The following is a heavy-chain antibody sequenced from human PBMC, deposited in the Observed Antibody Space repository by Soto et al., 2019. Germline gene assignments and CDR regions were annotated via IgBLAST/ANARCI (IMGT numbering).Heavy chain of an antibody. J-gene: IGHJ4*02. CDR1: GFTFSSYA. CDR3: AKDHRDLSYYYDSSGENNFDY. Sequence: EVQLLESGGGLVQPGGSLRLSCAASGFTFSSYAMSWVRQAPGKGLEWVSSISGSGGSTYYADSVKGRFTISRDNSKNTLYLQMNSLRAEDTAVYYCAKDHRDLSYYYDSSGENNFDYWGQGTLVTVSS. CDR2: ISGSGGST. D-gene: IGHD3-22*01. V-gene: IGHV3-23*01.